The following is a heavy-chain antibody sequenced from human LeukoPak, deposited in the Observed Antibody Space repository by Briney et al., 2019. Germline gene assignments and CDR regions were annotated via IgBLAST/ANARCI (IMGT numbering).Heavy chain of an antibody. V-gene: IGHV3-33*06. Sequence: GRSLRLSCAASGFTFSSYGMHWVRQAPGKGLEWVAVIWYDGSNKYYADSVKGRFTISRDNSKNTLYLQMNSLRAEDTAVYYCAKALEVTAIFDYWGQGTLVTVSS. CDR1: GFTFSSYG. J-gene: IGHJ4*02. D-gene: IGHD2-21*02. CDR3: AKALEVTAIFDY. CDR2: IWYDGSNK.